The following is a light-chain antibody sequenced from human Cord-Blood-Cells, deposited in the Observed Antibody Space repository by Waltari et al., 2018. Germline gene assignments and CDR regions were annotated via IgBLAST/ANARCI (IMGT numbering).Light chain of an antibody. V-gene: IGKV1-39*01. CDR3: QQSYSTPYS. CDR1: QSISSY. Sequence: DIQMTQSPSSLSASVDNRVPITCRASQSISSYLNWYQQKPGKAPKLLIYAASSLQSGVPSRFSGSGSGTDFTLTISSLQPEDFATYYCQQSYSTPYSFGQGTKLEIK. J-gene: IGKJ2*03. CDR2: AAS.